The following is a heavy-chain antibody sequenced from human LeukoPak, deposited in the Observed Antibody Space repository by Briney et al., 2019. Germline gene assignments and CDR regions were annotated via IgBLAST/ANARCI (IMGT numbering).Heavy chain of an antibody. D-gene: IGHD3-22*01. Sequence: PGGSLRLSCAASGFTVSSNYMSWVRQAPGKGLEWVSVIYSGGSTYYADSVKGRFTISRVNSKNTLYLQMNSLRAEDTAVYYCAVISSEDAFDIWGQGTMVTVSS. J-gene: IGHJ3*02. V-gene: IGHV3-66*02. CDR1: GFTVSSNY. CDR2: IYSGGST. CDR3: AVISSEDAFDI.